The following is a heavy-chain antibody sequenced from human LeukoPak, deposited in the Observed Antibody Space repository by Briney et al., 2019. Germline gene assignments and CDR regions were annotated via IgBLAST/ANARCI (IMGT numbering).Heavy chain of an antibody. Sequence: ASVKVSCKASGYTFTSYAMHWVRQAPGQRLEWMGWINAGNGNTKYSQKFQGRVTITRDTSASTAYMELSSLRSEDTAVYYCARDLDYYYGMDVWGQGTTVTVSS. CDR2: INAGNGNT. J-gene: IGHJ6*02. CDR1: GYTFTSYA. V-gene: IGHV1-3*01. D-gene: IGHD3-16*01. CDR3: ARDLDYYYGMDV.